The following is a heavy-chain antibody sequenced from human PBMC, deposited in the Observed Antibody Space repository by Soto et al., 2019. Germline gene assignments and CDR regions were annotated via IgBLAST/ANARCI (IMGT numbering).Heavy chain of an antibody. D-gene: IGHD2-21*02. V-gene: IGHV2-5*01. CDR2: IYWNDDK. CDR3: VNSRDSSPSDY. Sequence: ASGPTLVNPTQTLTLTCTFSGFSLTTFGMGVGWIRQPPGKAMEWLALIYWNDDKRYSPSLKSRLTITKDTSKNLVVLTMTNMDPVDTATYYCVNSRDSSPSDYWGQGTLVTVSS. CDR1: GFSLTTFGMG. J-gene: IGHJ4*02.